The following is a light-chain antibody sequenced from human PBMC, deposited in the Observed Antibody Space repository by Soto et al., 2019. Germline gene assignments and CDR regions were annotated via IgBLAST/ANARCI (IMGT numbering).Light chain of an antibody. Sequence: DIQMTQSPSSLSASVGDRVTITCRASQRIFTYLNWYQQKPGKAPKLLIYRASSLQSGVPSRFSGRGSGTDFTLTNSSLQPEDFATYYCQQSYNTPRTFGPGNKVEIK. CDR2: RAS. CDR1: QRIFTY. J-gene: IGKJ3*01. V-gene: IGKV1-39*01. CDR3: QQSYNTPRT.